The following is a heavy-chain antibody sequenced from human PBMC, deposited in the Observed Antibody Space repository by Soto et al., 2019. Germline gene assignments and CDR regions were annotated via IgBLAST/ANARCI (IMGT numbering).Heavy chain of an antibody. D-gene: IGHD3-16*01. CDR3: AKDLGRRYVPFGVDS. Sequence: EVHLLESGGGLVQSGGSLRLSCAASGFTFSSFAISWVRQAPGKGLEWVSGISSGGGSTHYADSVKGRFTISRDDSKNTPYLQRISARAEDTAVYYCAKDLGRRYVPFGVDSWGQGTLVTVSS. V-gene: IGHV3-23*01. J-gene: IGHJ4*02. CDR1: GFTFSSFA. CDR2: ISSGGGST.